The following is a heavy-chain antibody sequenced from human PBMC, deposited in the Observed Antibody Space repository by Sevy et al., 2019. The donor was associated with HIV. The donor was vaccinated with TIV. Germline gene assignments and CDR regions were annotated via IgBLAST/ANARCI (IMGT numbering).Heavy chain of an antibody. V-gene: IGHV3-15*07. J-gene: IGHJ4*02. CDR3: SMEDGYNYFDY. D-gene: IGHD5-12*01. CDR2: IKSETDGGTT. Sequence: GGSLRLSCAASGFTLNNAWMNWVRQAPGKGLEWVGRIKSETDGGTTDYAEPVKGRFSISRDDSKNTRYLQMNSLKIEDTAVYYCSMEDGYNYFDYWGQGALVTVSS. CDR1: GFTLNNAW.